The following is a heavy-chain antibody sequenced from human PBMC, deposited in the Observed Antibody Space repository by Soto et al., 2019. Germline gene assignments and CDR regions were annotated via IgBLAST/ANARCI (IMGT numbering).Heavy chain of an antibody. CDR2: RYYSGYT. D-gene: IGHD1-1*01. CDR3: PRGGNGYKIWTGFSLPY. J-gene: IGHJ4*02. V-gene: IGHV4-30-4*01. CDR1: GGSLSSGDYS. Sequence: QGQLQESGPGLVTPSQTLSRTCTISGGSLSSGDYSWSWIRQPPGKGLAWIVYRYYSGYTYYNPSLKTRGTRSIDTAMSQFSLMLSSVTAADTAVYYCPRGGNGYKIWTGFSLPYWRQGTLVNVSS.